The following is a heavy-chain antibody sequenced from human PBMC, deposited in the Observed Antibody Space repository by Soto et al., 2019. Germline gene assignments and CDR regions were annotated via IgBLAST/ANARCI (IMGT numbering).Heavy chain of an antibody. Sequence: PSETLSLTCTVSGGSISSYYWIWIRQPPGKGLEWIGYIYYSGSTNYNPSLKSRVTISVDTSKNQFSLKLSSVTAADTAVYYCAREWDYDILTGGWFDPWGQGTLVTVSS. D-gene: IGHD3-9*01. CDR2: IYYSGST. CDR1: GGSISSYY. J-gene: IGHJ5*02. V-gene: IGHV4-59*01. CDR3: AREWDYDILTGGWFDP.